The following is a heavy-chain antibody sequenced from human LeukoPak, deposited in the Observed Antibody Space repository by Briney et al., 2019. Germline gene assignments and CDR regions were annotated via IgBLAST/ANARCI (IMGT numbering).Heavy chain of an antibody. CDR3: ARTSRWNWFDP. V-gene: IGHV4-30-2*01. D-gene: IGHD2-15*01. J-gene: IGHJ5*02. CDR2: IYHSGST. Sequence: SETLSLTCTVSGGSISSGGYYWSWIRQPPGKGLEWIGYIYHSGSTYYNPSLKSRVTISVDRSKNQFSLKLSSVTAADTAVYYCARTSRWNWFDPWGQGTLVTVSS. CDR1: GGSISSGGYY.